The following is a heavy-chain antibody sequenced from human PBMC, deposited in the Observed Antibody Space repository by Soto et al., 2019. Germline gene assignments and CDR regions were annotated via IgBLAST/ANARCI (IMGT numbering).Heavy chain of an antibody. CDR2: INSDGSTT. J-gene: IGHJ4*02. V-gene: IGHV3-74*01. Sequence: SLRLSCAASGFTFSSYWMHWVRQAPGKGLVWVSRINSDGSTTTYADSVKGRFTISRDNAKNTLYLQMNSLRAEDTAVYYCVRVPTGGYAFSLDDYWGQGPLVTGSS. CDR1: GFTFSSYW. CDR3: VRVPTGGYAFSLDDY. D-gene: IGHD5-12*01.